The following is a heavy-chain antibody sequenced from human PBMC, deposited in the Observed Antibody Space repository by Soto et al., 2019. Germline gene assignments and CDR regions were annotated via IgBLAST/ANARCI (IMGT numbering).Heavy chain of an antibody. Sequence: GGSLRLSCAAYGFTFNNYAMTWVRQAPGEGLEWVAVITNDGGDTLHADSVKGRFTIFRDNSKNTLFLQMISLRPEDTAIYYCAKASGKSYPESRVFDFWGQGTRVTVSS. V-gene: IGHV3-23*01. CDR1: GFTFNNYA. D-gene: IGHD1-26*01. CDR3: AKASGKSYPESRVFDF. CDR2: ITNDGGDT. J-gene: IGHJ4*02.